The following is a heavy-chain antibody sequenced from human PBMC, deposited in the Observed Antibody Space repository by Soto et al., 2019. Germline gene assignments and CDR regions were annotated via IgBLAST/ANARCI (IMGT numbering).Heavy chain of an antibody. V-gene: IGHV4-34*01. D-gene: IGHD3-22*01. CDR1: GGSFSGYY. Sequence: SETLSLTCAVYGGSFSGYYWSWIRQPPGKGLEWIGEINHSGSTNYNPSLKSRVTISVDTSKNQFSLKLSSVTAADTAVYYCASEHYYDSSGYYLFHGMDVWGQGTTVTVSS. J-gene: IGHJ6*02. CDR2: INHSGST. CDR3: ASEHYYDSSGYYLFHGMDV.